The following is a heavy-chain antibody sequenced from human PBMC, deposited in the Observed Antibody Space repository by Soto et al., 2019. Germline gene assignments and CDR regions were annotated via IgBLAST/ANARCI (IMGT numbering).Heavy chain of an antibody. V-gene: IGHV4-39*01. J-gene: IGHJ4*02. D-gene: IGHD3-3*01. CDR1: GGSISSSSYY. Sequence: QLQLQESGPGLVKPSETLSLTCTVSGGSISSSSYYWGWISQPPGKGLEWIGSIYYSGSTYYNPSLKSRVTIPVDTSKNQFSLKLRAVNAADTAVYYCARLEGHSDLWSGYYPLYYFDYWGQGTLVTVSS. CDR3: ARLEGHSDLWSGYYPLYYFDY. CDR2: IYYSGST.